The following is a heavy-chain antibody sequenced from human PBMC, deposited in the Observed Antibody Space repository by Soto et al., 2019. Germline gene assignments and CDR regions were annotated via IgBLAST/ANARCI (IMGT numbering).Heavy chain of an antibody. CDR3: SRGVASLVDS. CDR1: GGTFSSYT. D-gene: IGHD2-15*01. J-gene: IGHJ4*02. V-gene: IGHV1-69*02. Sequence: QVQLVQSGAAVKKPGSSVRVSCTPSGGTFSSYTISWVRQAPGQGLEWMGRIVPITGMTRYAQKFQGRLTIPAVTSTTTAYLERSSLTSEDSAVYLCSRGVASLVDSWGQGTQVTVSS. CDR2: IVPITGMT.